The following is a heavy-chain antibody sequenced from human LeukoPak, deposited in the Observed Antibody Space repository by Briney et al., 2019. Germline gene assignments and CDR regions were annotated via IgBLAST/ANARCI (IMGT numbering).Heavy chain of an antibody. V-gene: IGHV4-59*01. CDR3: VGGSGWLVQY. J-gene: IGHJ4*02. CDR2: IHYTRST. Sequence: SETLSLTCTVSGGSISGYYWSWIRQPPGKGLEWIGYIHYTRSTNYNPSLRSRVAISVDASKNQFSLNLSSVTAAGTAVYYCVGGSGWLVQYWGQGSLVTVSS. CDR1: GGSISGYY. D-gene: IGHD6-19*01.